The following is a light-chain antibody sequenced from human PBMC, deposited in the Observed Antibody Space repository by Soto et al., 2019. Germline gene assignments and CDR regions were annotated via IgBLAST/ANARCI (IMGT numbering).Light chain of an antibody. CDR2: DVS. CDR3: SSYTSSSTLYV. J-gene: IGLJ1*01. CDR1: SSDVGDYNY. Sequence: QSALTQPASVSGSPGQSITISCTGTSSDVGDYNYVSWYQQYPGKAPKLTIYDVSNRPSGVSNRFSGSKSGNTASLTISGLQAEDGADYYCSSYTSSSTLYVFGTGTKLTVL. V-gene: IGLV2-14*01.